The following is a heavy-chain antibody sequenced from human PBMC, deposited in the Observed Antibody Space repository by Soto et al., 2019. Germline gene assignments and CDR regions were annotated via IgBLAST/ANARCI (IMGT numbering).Heavy chain of an antibody. Sequence: EVQLLESGGGLVQPGGSLRLSCAASGFTLSSDAMSWVRQAPGKGLEWVSLISSSGGGTYYADSVNGRFTNSRDSSRNMLYMQMNSLRPEEKAAYYWAARSSGYPYWGQGTLVTVSS. D-gene: IGHD3-22*01. CDR1: GFTLSSDA. V-gene: IGHV3-23*01. CDR3: AARSSGYPY. CDR2: ISSSGGGT. J-gene: IGHJ4*02.